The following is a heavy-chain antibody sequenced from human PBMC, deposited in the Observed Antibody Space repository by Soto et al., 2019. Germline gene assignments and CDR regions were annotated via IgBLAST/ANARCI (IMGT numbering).Heavy chain of an antibody. J-gene: IGHJ6*03. D-gene: IGHD2-2*01. V-gene: IGHV4-59*01. CDR2: IYYSGST. Sequence: SETLSLTCTVSGGSIISYDWSWIRQPPGKGLEWIGYIYYSGSTNYNPSLKSRVTISVDTSKNQFSLKLSSVTAADTAVYYCARGTSYLLAAYYYYYYMDVWGKGTTVTVSS. CDR3: ARGTSYLLAAYYYYYYMDV. CDR1: GGSIISYD.